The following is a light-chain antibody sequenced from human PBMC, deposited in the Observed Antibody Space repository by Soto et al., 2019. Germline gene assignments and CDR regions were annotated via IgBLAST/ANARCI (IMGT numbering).Light chain of an antibody. CDR2: GAS. CDR1: QSVSNNY. Sequence: EVVLTQSPGTVSLSPGERATLSCRASQSVSNNYLAWYQQKPGQAPRLLIYGASSRATGIPDRFSGSGSGTDFTLTINRLEPEDFAVYYRQQYGNSPVTFGQGTRLEIK. CDR3: QQYGNSPVT. V-gene: IGKV3-20*01. J-gene: IGKJ5*01.